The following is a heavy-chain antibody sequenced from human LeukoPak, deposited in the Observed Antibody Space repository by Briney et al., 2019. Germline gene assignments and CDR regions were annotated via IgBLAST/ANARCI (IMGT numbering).Heavy chain of an antibody. D-gene: IGHD1-26*01. CDR3: ARLASGSYGPLTPFDY. V-gene: IGHV4-59*08. Sequence: PSECISLTCTVSGGSIRSYYWSWIRQPPGKGLEWIGDIFYSGSTIYNPSLNSRVTISVDTSKNQFSLRLSSVTAADTAVYYSARLASGSYGPLTPFDYWGQGTPVTLYS. J-gene: IGHJ4*02. CDR1: GGSIRSYY. CDR2: IFYSGST.